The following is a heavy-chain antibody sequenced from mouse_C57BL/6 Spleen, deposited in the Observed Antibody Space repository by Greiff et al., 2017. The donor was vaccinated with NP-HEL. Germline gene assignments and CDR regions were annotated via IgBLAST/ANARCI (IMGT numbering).Heavy chain of an antibody. J-gene: IGHJ1*03. CDR2: IYPGAGGT. V-gene: IGHV1-78*01. D-gene: IGHD2-5*01. CDR1: GYTFTDHT. CDR3: ARSPYYSNYGYFDV. Sequence: VQLQQSGAELVKPGASVTISCKVSGYTFTDHTIHWVKQTPVQGLEWIGSIYPGAGGTKYNEKFKGKATLTADKSSSTAYMQLNSLTSEDSAVDFCARSPYYSNYGYFDVWGTGTTVTVSS.